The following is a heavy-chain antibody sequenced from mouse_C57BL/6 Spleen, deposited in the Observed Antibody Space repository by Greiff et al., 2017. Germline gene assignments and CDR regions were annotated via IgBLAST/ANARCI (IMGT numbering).Heavy chain of an antibody. CDR2: ITPGDGDT. D-gene: IGHD1-1*01. J-gene: IGHJ1*03. CDR3: ANCFSSRYPWDFDV. CDR1: GYAFSSSW. Sequence: QVQLQQSGPELVKPGASVKLSCKASGYAFSSSWMNWVKQRPGKGLEWIGRITPGDGDTNYNGKFKGKATLTADKSSSPAYMQLSSLTSEDSAVYSWANCFSSRYPWDFDVWGTGTTVTVSS. V-gene: IGHV1-82*01.